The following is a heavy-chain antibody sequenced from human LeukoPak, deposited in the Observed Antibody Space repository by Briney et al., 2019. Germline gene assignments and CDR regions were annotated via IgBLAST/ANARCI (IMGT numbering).Heavy chain of an antibody. CDR1: GFTFSNYA. J-gene: IGHJ4*02. V-gene: IGHV3-30*18. D-gene: IGHD1-7*01. CDR3: AKVRVVFNWNYAYYFDY. Sequence: GRSLRLSCAASGFTFSNYAMHWVRQAPGKGLEWVAIISYDGSSKYYADSVKGRFTISRDNSKNTLYLQMNSLGPEDTAMYYCAKVRVVFNWNYAYYFDYWGQGTLVTVSS. CDR2: ISYDGSSK.